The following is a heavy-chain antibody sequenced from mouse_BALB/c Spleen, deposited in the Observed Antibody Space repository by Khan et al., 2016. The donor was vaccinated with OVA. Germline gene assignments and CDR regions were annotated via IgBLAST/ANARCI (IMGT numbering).Heavy chain of an antibody. V-gene: IGHV1-9*01. CDR2: LLPGSDIT. D-gene: IGHD1-1*01. CDR1: GYTFSGYW. J-gene: IGHJ1*01. CDR3: ETYGSYWYFDV. Sequence: QVQLKESGAELMKPGASVKISCKATGYTFSGYWIEWVKQRPGHGLEWIGELLPGSDITNYNEKFKGKATFTADTSSNPAYMQLSSLTSEDSAVDYGETYGSYWYFDVGGAGTTVTVAS.